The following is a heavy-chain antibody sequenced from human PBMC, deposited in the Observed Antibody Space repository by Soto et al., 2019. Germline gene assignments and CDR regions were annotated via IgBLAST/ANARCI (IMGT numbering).Heavy chain of an antibody. D-gene: IGHD1-26*01. Sequence: EVQLVESGGGLVQPGGSLRLSCAASGFTFSSYSMNWVRQAPGKGLEWVSYISSSSSTIYYADSVKGRFTISRDNAKNSLYLQKNSLRDEDTAVYYCARDGIVGATEIAYWGQGTLVTVSS. J-gene: IGHJ4*02. V-gene: IGHV3-48*02. CDR2: ISSSSSTI. CDR3: ARDGIVGATEIAY. CDR1: GFTFSSYS.